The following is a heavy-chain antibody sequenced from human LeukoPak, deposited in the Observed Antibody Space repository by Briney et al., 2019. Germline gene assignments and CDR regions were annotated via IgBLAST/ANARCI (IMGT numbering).Heavy chain of an antibody. J-gene: IGHJ4*02. D-gene: IGHD6-13*01. CDR3: ARGSSWYGTGGFGY. V-gene: IGHV4-4*07. Sequence: SETLSLTCTVSGGYNISYYWSWIRQPAGKGLEWIGRIYTSGSTNYNPSLKSRVTISVDKSKNQFSLKLSSVTAADTAVYYCARGSSWYGTGGFGYRGGGTLVTVSS. CDR1: GGYNISYY. CDR2: IYTSGST.